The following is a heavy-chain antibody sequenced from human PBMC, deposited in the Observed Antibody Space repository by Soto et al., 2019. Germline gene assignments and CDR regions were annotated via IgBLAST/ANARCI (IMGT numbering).Heavy chain of an antibody. Sequence: LSLTCTVSGGSISSSSYYWGWIRQPPGKGLEWIGSIYYSGSTYYNPSLKSRVTISVDTSKNQFSLKLSSVTAADTAVYYCARAAAGTIREFDYWGQGTLVTVSS. J-gene: IGHJ4*02. CDR3: ARAAAGTIREFDY. D-gene: IGHD6-13*01. CDR2: IYYSGST. CDR1: GGSISSSSYY. V-gene: IGHV4-39*07.